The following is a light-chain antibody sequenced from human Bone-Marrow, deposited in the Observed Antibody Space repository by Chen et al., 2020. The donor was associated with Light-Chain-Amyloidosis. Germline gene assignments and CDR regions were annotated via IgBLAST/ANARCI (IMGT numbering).Light chain of an antibody. V-gene: IGKV3-20*01. Sequence: EIVLTQSPGTLSLSRGEGANLSCRASQTISSNYLTWYQQKFGQAPRLLIYGSSSRATGIPDRFAGSGSGTDFTHTINRLEPEDFAMYYCQQYGTSPLTFGGGTKVEIK. CDR1: QTISSNY. J-gene: IGKJ4*01. CDR2: GSS. CDR3: QQYGTSPLT.